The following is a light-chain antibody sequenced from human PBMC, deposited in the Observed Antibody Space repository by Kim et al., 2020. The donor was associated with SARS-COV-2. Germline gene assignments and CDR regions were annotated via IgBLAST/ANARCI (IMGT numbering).Light chain of an antibody. J-gene: IGLJ2*01. V-gene: IGLV2-18*02. CDR1: TSDVGSYNR. Sequence: GQYITISCTATTSDVGSYNRVSWYQQPPGTAPKVMIYEVNNRPSGVPDRFSGSKSGNTASLTISGLQAEDEADYYCSSYTSSNTVVFGGGTQLTVL. CDR2: EVN. CDR3: SSYTSSNTVV.